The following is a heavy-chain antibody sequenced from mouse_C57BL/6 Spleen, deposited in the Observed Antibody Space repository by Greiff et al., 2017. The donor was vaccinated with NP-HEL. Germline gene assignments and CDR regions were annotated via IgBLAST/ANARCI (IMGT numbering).Heavy chain of an antibody. J-gene: IGHJ4*01. V-gene: IGHV5-15*01. CDR1: GFTFSDYG. Sequence: EVMLVESGGGLVQPGGSLKLSCAASGFTFSDYGMAWVRQAPRKGPEWVAFISNLAYSIYYADTVTGRFTIARENAKNTLYLEMSSLRSEDTAMYYCARRGYAMDYWGQGTSVTVSS. CDR2: ISNLAYSI. CDR3: ARRGYAMDY.